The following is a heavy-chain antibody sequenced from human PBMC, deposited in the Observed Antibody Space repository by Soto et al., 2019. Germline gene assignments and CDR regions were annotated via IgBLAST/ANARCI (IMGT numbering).Heavy chain of an antibody. CDR2: IFHDGNT. CDR1: GASIGSGGW. CDR3: ARHEGWTGPDQ. V-gene: IGHV4-4*02. D-gene: IGHD2-8*02. Sequence: QVHLQESGPGLVKPSETLSLTCAVSGASIGSGGWWSWVRQTPGKGLEWIAEIFHDGNTNYSPSLKSRVTISVEKSQNQFSLNVYSVTAADTAVYYCARHEGWTGPDQWGQGTLVTVSS. J-gene: IGHJ5*02.